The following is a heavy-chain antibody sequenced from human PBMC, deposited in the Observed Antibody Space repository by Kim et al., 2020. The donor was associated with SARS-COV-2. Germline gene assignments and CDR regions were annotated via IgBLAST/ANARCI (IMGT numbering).Heavy chain of an antibody. Sequence: SETLSLTCTISGASISDDYWTWIRQPPGKGLEWIGYFSYNKRTSYNPSLKSRVSMSFDTSRNQFSRKLNSVTAADTAVYYCARLPDITGWPFDYWAQGTLVTVSS. CDR2: FSYNKRT. V-gene: IGHV4-59*08. J-gene: IGHJ4*02. CDR3: ARLPDITGWPFDY. CDR1: GASISDDY. D-gene: IGHD6-19*01.